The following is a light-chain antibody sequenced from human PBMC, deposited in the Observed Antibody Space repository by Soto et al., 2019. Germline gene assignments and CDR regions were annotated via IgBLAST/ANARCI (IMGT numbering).Light chain of an antibody. Sequence: QSVLTQPASVSGSLGQSITISCAGTSADFGGQNYVSWYQQHPGRAPKLILYEVSNRPSGVSNRFSGSKSGNTASLTISGLQAEDVADYYCSSYTDVVTLEVFGPGTKVTVL. CDR2: EVS. V-gene: IGLV2-14*01. J-gene: IGLJ1*01. CDR3: SSYTDVVTLEV. CDR1: SADFGGQNY.